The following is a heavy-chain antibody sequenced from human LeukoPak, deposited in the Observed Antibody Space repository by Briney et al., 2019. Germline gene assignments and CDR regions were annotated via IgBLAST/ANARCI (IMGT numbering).Heavy chain of an antibody. D-gene: IGHD1-1*01. J-gene: IGHJ4*02. CDR2: IYSSGTT. V-gene: IGHV4-59*01. CDR1: GASISSDY. CDR3: ARAAGLANSPAFDY. Sequence: SETLSLTCTVSGASISSDYWSWVRQPPGKGLEWIGYIYSSGTTNYNPSLKSRVNISVDASKNQFSLKLVSVTAADTAIYYCARAAGLANSPAFDYWGQGTLVTVSS.